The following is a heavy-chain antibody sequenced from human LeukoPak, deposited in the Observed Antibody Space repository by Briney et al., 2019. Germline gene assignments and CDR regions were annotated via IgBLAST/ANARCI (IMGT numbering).Heavy chain of an antibody. CDR1: GFSLGTSGMC. CDR2: IDWDDNK. D-gene: IGHD4-17*01. Sequence: SGPALVKPTQTLTLTCTFSGFSLGTSGMCVSWIRQPPGKALEWLTLIDWDDNKYYSTSLRTRLTISKDTSKNQVVLTMTNMDPVDTATYYCARYFYGDSASYFDSWGLGTLVIVSS. CDR3: ARYFYGDSASYFDS. V-gene: IGHV2-70*01. J-gene: IGHJ4*02.